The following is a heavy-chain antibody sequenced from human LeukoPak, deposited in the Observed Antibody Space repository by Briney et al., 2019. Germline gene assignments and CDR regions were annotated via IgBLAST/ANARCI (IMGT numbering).Heavy chain of an antibody. D-gene: IGHD3-10*01. CDR3: AFGVYYFDN. V-gene: IGHV3-66*01. CDR1: GLTVSSNY. CDR2: ISSGGST. Sequence: PGGSLRLSRAASGLTVSSNYMSWVREAPGGGVGWVSVISSGGSTHYADSVKGIFTLSRDNPKNTLYLQMNSLRAEDTAVYYCAFGVYYFDNWGQGTLVTVSS. J-gene: IGHJ4*02.